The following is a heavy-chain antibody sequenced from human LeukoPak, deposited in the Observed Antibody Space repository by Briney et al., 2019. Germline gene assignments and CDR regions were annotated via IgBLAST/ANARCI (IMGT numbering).Heavy chain of an antibody. CDR1: GGTFRRFA. Sequence: ASVKVSCKASGGTFRRFAMSWVRQAPGQGLEWMGWINPKSGGTVYAQKFQGRVTMTRDTSSSTAYMELSRLRFDDTVVYYCARGPRITIFGVVMANDAFDIWGQGTMVTVSS. CDR3: ARGPRITIFGVVMANDAFDI. J-gene: IGHJ3*02. CDR2: INPKSGGT. V-gene: IGHV1-2*02. D-gene: IGHD3-3*01.